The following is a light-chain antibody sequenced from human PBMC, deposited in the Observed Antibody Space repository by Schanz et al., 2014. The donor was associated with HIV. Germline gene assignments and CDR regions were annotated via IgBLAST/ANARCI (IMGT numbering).Light chain of an antibody. Sequence: QSALTQPRSVSGSPGQSVTISCTGTSSDVGSYNYVSWYQQRPGKAPKLMIYDVTKRPSGVPDRFSGSKSGNTASLTISGLQAEDEADYYCSSYAGSNNLLGGGTKLTVL. CDR1: SSDVGSYNY. J-gene: IGLJ2*01. V-gene: IGLV2-11*01. CDR2: DVT. CDR3: SSYAGSNNL.